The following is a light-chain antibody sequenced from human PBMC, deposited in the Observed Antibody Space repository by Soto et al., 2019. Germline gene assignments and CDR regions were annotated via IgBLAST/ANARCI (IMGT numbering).Light chain of an antibody. CDR2: GTS. V-gene: IGKV3-11*01. CDR3: HQCSTSPLT. CDR1: QSVGSY. J-gene: IGKJ4*01. Sequence: EIVLAQSPATLSLSPGERATLSCRASQSVGSYLAWYQHKSGQAPRLLIYGTSNRATDIPARFSGSGSGTDFTLTISSLEPEDFAVYYCHQCSTSPLTFGGGTKVEIK.